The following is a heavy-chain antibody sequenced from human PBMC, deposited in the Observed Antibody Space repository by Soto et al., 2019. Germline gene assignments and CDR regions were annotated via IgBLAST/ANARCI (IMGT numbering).Heavy chain of an antibody. Sequence: ETLSPTCTVSGGSISSYYWSWIRQPPGKGLEWIGYIYYSGSTNYNPSLKSRVTISVDTSKNQFSLKLSSVTAADTAVYYCARGLVVVPAAKVFWFDPWGQGTLVTVSS. D-gene: IGHD2-2*01. CDR3: ARGLVVVPAAKVFWFDP. CDR2: IYYSGST. J-gene: IGHJ5*02. CDR1: GGSISSYY. V-gene: IGHV4-59*01.